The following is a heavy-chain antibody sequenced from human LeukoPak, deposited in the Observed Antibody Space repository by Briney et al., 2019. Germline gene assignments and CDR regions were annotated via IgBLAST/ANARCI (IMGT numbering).Heavy chain of an antibody. CDR3: ARSAKDFWSGYYLGF. J-gene: IGHJ4*02. Sequence: SGTLSLTCTVSGDSVSRYYWSWIRQPAGKGLEWIGRVHSSGSTNYNPSFERRVTMSVDTSKNRFSLNLKSVTAADTALYYCARSAKDFWSGYYLGFWGQGTLVTVSP. CDR1: GDSVSRYY. D-gene: IGHD3-3*01. CDR2: VHSSGST. V-gene: IGHV4-4*07.